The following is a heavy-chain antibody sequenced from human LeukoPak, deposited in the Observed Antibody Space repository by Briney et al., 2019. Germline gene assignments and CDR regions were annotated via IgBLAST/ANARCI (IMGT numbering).Heavy chain of an antibody. CDR2: IKQDGSEK. D-gene: IGHD5-24*01. V-gene: IGHV3-7*05. J-gene: IGHJ5*02. CDR3: ARASDPWLQLT. Sequence: GGSLTLSCAASGFTFSNYWMIWVRQAPGKGLEWVGNIKQDGSEKRYADSVRGRFSISRDNAQTSLYLQTNSLRAEDTAVYYCARASDPWLQLTWGQGTLVTVSS. CDR1: GFTFSNYW.